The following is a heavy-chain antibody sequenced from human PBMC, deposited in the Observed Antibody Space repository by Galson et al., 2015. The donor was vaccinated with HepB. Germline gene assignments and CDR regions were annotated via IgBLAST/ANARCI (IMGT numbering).Heavy chain of an antibody. CDR2: ISAYNDNT. D-gene: IGHD6-6*01. CDR3: ARARYSSLPPDF. Sequence: SVKVSCKASGYTFMKHGISWVRQAPGQGLEWVGWISAYNDNTNYAQKLQGRVTMTTDTSTSTAYMELRSLRSDDTAVYYCARARYSSLPPDFWGQGTLVTVSS. J-gene: IGHJ4*02. V-gene: IGHV1-18*01. CDR1: GYTFMKHG.